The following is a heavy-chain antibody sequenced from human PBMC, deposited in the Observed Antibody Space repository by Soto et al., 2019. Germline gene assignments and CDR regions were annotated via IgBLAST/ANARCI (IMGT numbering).Heavy chain of an antibody. J-gene: IGHJ6*02. CDR2: IYPGDSDT. D-gene: IGHD2-2*01. V-gene: IGHV5-51*01. CDR3: ARRNQLGYYYYGMDV. CDR1: GCSFTSYW. Sequence: GESLKISCKGSGCSFTSYWIGWVRQMPGKGLEWMGIIYPGDSDTRYSPSFQGQVTISADKSISTAYLQWSSLKASDTAIYYCARRNQLGYYYYGMDVWGQGTTVTVSS.